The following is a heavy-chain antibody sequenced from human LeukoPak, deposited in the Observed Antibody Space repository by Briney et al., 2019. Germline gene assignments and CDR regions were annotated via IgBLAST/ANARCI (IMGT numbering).Heavy chain of an antibody. CDR3: AKDPRTLVNIVVVTAIVDY. J-gene: IGHJ4*02. Sequence: GGSLRLSCAASGFTFSSYGMHWVRQAPGKGLEWVAFIRYDGSNKYYADSVKGRFTISRDNSKNTLYLQMNSLRAEDTAVYYCAKDPRTLVNIVVVTAIVDYWGQGTLATVSS. CDR2: IRYDGSNK. CDR1: GFTFSSYG. D-gene: IGHD2-21*02. V-gene: IGHV3-30*02.